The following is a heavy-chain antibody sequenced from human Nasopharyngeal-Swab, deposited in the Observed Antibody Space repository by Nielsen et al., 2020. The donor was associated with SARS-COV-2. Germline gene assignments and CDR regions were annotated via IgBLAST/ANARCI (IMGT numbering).Heavy chain of an antibody. D-gene: IGHD3-10*01. CDR3: AKGYGSGSYPDSLDV. CDR1: GFTFSSYA. V-gene: IGHV3-23*01. CDR2: ISGSGGST. Sequence: GESLKISCAASGFTFSSYAVSWVRQAPGKGLEWVSAISGSGGSTYYADSVKGRFTISRDNSKNTLYLQMNSLRAEDTAVYYCAKGYGSGSYPDSLDVWGKGTTVTVSS. J-gene: IGHJ6*04.